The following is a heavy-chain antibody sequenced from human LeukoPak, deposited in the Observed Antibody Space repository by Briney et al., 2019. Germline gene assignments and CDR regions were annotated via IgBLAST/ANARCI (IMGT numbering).Heavy chain of an antibody. J-gene: IGHJ4*02. CDR3: AKSSYYDSSGYYREYYFDF. CDR2: ISYDGSNK. CDR1: GFTFSSYA. Sequence: QSGGSLRLSCAASGFTFSSYAMHWVRQAPGKGLEWVAVISYDGSNKYYADSVKGRFTISRDISKNTLYLQMNSLRDEDTAVYYCAKSSYYDSSGYYREYYFDFWGQGTLVTVSS. V-gene: IGHV3-30-3*02. D-gene: IGHD3-22*01.